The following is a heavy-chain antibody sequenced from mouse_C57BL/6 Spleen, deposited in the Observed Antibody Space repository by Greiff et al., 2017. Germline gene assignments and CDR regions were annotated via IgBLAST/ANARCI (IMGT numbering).Heavy chain of an antibody. CDR2: IYPGDGDT. Sequence: QVQLQQSGAELVKPGASVKISCKASGYAFSSYWMNWVKQRPGKGLEWIGQIYPGDGDTNYNGKFKGEATLTADKSSRTAYMQLSSLASEDSAVFFCARRDGNPWFAYWGQGTLVTVAA. D-gene: IGHD2-1*01. J-gene: IGHJ3*01. V-gene: IGHV1-80*01. CDR3: ARRDGNPWFAY. CDR1: GYAFSSYW.